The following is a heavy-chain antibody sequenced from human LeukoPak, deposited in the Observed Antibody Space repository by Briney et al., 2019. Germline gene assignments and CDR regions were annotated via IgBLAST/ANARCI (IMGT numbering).Heavy chain of an antibody. V-gene: IGHV4-31*03. Sequence: TLSLTCTVSGGSISSGGYFWSWIRQHPGKGLECIGYIYYSGRTYYNPSLKSRVTILVDTSKNQFSLRLTSMTAADTAVYYCARASYCSGGSCYSGGMDVWGQGTTVTVSS. CDR2: IYYSGRT. J-gene: IGHJ6*02. CDR3: ARASYCSGGSCYSGGMDV. CDR1: GGSISSGGYF. D-gene: IGHD2-15*01.